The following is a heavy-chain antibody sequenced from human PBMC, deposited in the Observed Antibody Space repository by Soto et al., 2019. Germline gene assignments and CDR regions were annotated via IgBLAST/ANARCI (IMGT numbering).Heavy chain of an antibody. Sequence: GSLRLSCAASGFTFSSYAMSWVRQAPGKGLEWVSAISGSGGSTYYADSVKGRFTISRDNSKNTLYLQMNSLRAEDTAVYYCAKGPTPYYYDSSGYYLVPSYYYGMDVWGQGTTVTVSS. D-gene: IGHD3-22*01. J-gene: IGHJ6*02. CDR1: GFTFSSYA. CDR3: AKGPTPYYYDSSGYYLVPSYYYGMDV. CDR2: ISGSGGST. V-gene: IGHV3-23*01.